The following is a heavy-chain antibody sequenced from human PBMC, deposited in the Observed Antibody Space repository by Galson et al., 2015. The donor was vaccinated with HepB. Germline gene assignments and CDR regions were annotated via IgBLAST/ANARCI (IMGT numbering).Heavy chain of an antibody. CDR2: ISGSGGST. J-gene: IGHJ4*02. D-gene: IGHD3-3*01. CDR1: GFTFSSYA. Sequence: SLRLSCAASGFTFSSYAMSWVRQAPGKGLEWVSAISGSGGSTYYADSVKGRFTISRDNSKNTLYLQMNSLRAEDTAVYYCAKDGEVLRFLEWLYVEYGSGSYYNGSYWGQGTLVTVSS. CDR3: AKDGEVLRFLEWLYVEYGSGSYYNGSY. V-gene: IGHV3-23*01.